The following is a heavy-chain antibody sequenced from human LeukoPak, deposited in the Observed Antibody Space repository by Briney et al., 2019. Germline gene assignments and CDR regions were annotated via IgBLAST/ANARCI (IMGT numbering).Heavy chain of an antibody. V-gene: IGHV1-18*04. J-gene: IGHJ4*02. D-gene: IGHD5-18*01. Sequence: ASVKVSCKASAYTFTGYYMHWVRQAPGQGLEWMGWISAYNGNTNYAQKLQGRVTMTTDTSTSTAYMELRSLRSDDTAVYYCAREEYSYGSLDYWGQGTLVTVSS. CDR3: AREEYSYGSLDY. CDR1: AYTFTGYY. CDR2: ISAYNGNT.